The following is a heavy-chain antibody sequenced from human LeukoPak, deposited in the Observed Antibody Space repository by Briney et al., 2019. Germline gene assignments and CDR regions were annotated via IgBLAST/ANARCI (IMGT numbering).Heavy chain of an antibody. CDR3: AREVAGAAGVHLDF. Sequence: PGGSLRLSCAVSGFTVSSNYMSWVRQAPGKGLEWVSVIYTSGGTYYADSVKGRFTISRDISKNTLDLQMNNLGPEDTALYYCAREVAGAAGVHLDFWGQGTLVTVSS. D-gene: IGHD6-13*01. CDR1: GFTVSSNY. J-gene: IGHJ4*02. V-gene: IGHV3-66*01. CDR2: IYTSGGT.